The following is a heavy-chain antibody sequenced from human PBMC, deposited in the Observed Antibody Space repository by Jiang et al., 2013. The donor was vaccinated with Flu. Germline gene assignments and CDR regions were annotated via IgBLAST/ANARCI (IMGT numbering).Heavy chain of an antibody. CDR3: ARIHSGPVAGAV. Sequence: PGLVKPSETLSLTCAVSGYSISSGYYWGWIRQPPGKGLEWIGSIYHSGSTYYNPSLKSRVTISVDTSKNQFSLKLSSVTAADTAVYYCARIHSGPVAGAVWGQGTLVTVSS. CDR2: IYHSGST. D-gene: IGHD6-19*01. CDR1: GYSISSGYY. V-gene: IGHV4-38-2*01. J-gene: IGHJ4*02.